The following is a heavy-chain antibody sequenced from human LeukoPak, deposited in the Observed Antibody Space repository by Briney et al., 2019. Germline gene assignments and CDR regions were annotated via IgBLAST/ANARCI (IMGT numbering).Heavy chain of an antibody. CDR3: ARGRGQWLVLD. CDR1: GGSISTSSYY. J-gene: IGHJ4*02. CDR2: IFYSGST. Sequence: SETLSLTCTVSGGSISTSSYYWGWVRQPPGKGLEWIGNIFYSGSTYYSPSLKSRVTISLDTSRNQFSLKLSSVTAADTAVYYCARGRGQWLVLDWGQGTLVTVSS. D-gene: IGHD6-19*01. V-gene: IGHV4-39*07.